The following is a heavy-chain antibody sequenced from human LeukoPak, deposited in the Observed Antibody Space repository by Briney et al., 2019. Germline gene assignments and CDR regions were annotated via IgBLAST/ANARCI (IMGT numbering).Heavy chain of an antibody. CDR1: GFTFSSYD. CDR3: AREFNIDY. CDR2: IWYDGSNK. V-gene: IGHV3-33*01. Sequence: GRSLRLSCAASGFTFSSYDMHWVRQAPGKGLEWVALIWYDGSNKYYADSVKGRFTISRDNSKNTLSLQMNSLRAEDTAVYYCAREFNIDYWGQGTLVSVSS. J-gene: IGHJ4*02.